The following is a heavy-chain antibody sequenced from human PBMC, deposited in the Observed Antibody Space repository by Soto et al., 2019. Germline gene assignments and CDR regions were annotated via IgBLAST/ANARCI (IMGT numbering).Heavy chain of an antibody. J-gene: IGHJ4*02. Sequence: ASVKVSCKASGYTFTSYYMHWVRQAPGQGLEWMGIINPSGGSTSYAQKFQGRVTMTRDTTTSTVYMELSSLRSEDTAVYYCARAYTLRLSSSGVGYWGQGTLVTVSS. CDR3: ARAYTLRLSSSGVGY. D-gene: IGHD6-6*01. CDR2: INPSGGST. CDR1: GYTFTSYY. V-gene: IGHV1-46*01.